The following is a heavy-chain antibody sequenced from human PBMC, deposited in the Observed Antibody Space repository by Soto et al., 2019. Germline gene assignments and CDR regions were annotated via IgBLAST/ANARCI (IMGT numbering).Heavy chain of an antibody. J-gene: IGHJ3*02. D-gene: IGHD4-17*01. CDR1: GFSLSTSGVG. CDR2: IYWDDDK. CDR3: AQIITVTPAGDAFDI. V-gene: IGHV2-5*02. Sequence: QITLKESGPTLVKPTQTLTLTCTFSGFSLSTSGVGVGWIRQPPGKALEWLALIYWDDDKRYSPSLKSRLTSTKDTSKIQVVLTMTNMDPVDTATYYCAQIITVTPAGDAFDIWGQGTMVTVSS.